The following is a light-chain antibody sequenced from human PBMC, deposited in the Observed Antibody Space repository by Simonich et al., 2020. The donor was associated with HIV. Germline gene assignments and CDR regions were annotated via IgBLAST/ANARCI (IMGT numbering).Light chain of an antibody. V-gene: IGKV1-NL1*01. Sequence: DIQMTQSPSSLSASVGDRVTITCRASQGISNSLAWYQQKPGKAPKLLLYAASRLESVVPSRFSGSGSGPDYTLTISSLQPEDFATYYCQQYYSTPRTFGQGTKVEIK. CDR2: AAS. J-gene: IGKJ1*01. CDR3: QQYYSTPRT. CDR1: QGISNS.